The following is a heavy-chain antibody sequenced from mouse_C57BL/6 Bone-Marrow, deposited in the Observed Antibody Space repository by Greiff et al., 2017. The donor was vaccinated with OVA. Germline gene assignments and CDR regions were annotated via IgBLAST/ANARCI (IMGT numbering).Heavy chain of an antibody. CDR3: ARTYGSRGYAMDY. V-gene: IGHV5-16*01. CDR2: INYDGSST. J-gene: IGHJ4*01. CDR1: GFTFSDYY. D-gene: IGHD1-1*01. Sequence: DVQLVESEGGLVQPGRSMKLSCTASGFTFSDYYMAWVRQVPEKGLEWVANINYDGSSTYYLDSLKSRFIISRDNAKNILYLQMSSLKSEDTATYYCARTYGSRGYAMDYWGQGTSVTVSS.